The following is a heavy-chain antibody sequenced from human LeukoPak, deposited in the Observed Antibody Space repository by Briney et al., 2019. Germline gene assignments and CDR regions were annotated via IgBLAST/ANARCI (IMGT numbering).Heavy chain of an antibody. D-gene: IGHD3-16*02. CDR2: INHSGST. CDR3: ARGTTKGYDYVWGSYRYSFDY. CDR1: GGSFSGYY. J-gene: IGHJ4*02. V-gene: IGHV4-34*01. Sequence: PSETLSLTCAVYGGSFSGYYWSWIRQPPGKGLEWIGEINHSGSTNYNPSLKGRVTISVDTSKNQFSLKLSSVTAADTAVYYCARGTTKGYDYVWGSYRYSFDYWGQGTLVTVSS.